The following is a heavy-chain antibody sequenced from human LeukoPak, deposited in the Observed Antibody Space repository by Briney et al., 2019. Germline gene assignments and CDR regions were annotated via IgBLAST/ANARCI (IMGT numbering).Heavy chain of an antibody. V-gene: IGHV3-48*03. CDR2: ISKGGSNK. J-gene: IGHJ4*02. CDR3: ARDLLLDY. D-gene: IGHD2-15*01. CDR1: GFTFSSYE. Sequence: GGSLRLSCAASGFTFSSYEMNWLRQAPGKGPEWVSYISKGGSNKYYADSVKGRFTISRDNTKNSLYLQMNSLRGEDKGVYYCARDLLLDYWGQGTLVTVSS.